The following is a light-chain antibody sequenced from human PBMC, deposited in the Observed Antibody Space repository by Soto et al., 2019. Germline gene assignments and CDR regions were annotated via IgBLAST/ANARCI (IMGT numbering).Light chain of an antibody. CDR1: QSLNSL. J-gene: IGKJ1*01. CDR2: DAS. CDR3: QQSYSTTWT. Sequence: DIQMPQSPSTLSASVRDRLTITCRASQSLNSLLAWYHQKPGRAPKLLIYDASTLESGVPSRFSGSGSGTEFTLTISSLQTDDFATYSCQQSYSTTWTFGQGTKVDI. V-gene: IGKV1-5*01.